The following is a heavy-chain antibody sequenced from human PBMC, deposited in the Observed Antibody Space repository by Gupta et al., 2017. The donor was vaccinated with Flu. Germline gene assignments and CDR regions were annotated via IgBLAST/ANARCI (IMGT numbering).Heavy chain of an antibody. CDR1: GFTFSDYY. CDR2: ISSSSSYT. D-gene: IGHD6-6*01. CDR3: ARAYSSSSDYYYYGMDV. V-gene: IGHV3-11*05. J-gene: IGHJ6*02. Sequence: QVQLVESGGGLVKPGGSLRLSCAASGFTFSDYYMSWIRQAPGKGLEWVSYISSSSSYTNYADSVKGRVTISRDNAKNSLYLQMNSLRAEDTAVYYCARAYSSSSDYYYYGMDVWGQGTTVTVS.